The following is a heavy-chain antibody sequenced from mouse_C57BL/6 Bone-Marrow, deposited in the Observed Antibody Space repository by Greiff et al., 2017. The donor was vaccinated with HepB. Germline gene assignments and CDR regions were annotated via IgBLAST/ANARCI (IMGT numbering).Heavy chain of an antibody. D-gene: IGHD2-3*01. J-gene: IGHJ1*03. CDR2: INPSNGGT. CDR1: GYTFTSYW. V-gene: IGHV1-53*01. CDR3: ARRDGYCLYWYFDI. Sequence: QVQLQHPGTELVKPGASVKLSCKASGYTFTSYWMHWVKQRPGQGLEWIGNINPSNGGTNYNEKFKSKATLTVDKSSSTAYMQLSSLTSEDSAVYYCARRDGYCLYWYFDIWGTGTAVTVTS.